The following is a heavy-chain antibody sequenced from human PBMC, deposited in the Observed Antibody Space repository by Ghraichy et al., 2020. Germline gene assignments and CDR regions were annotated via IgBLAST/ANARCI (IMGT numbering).Heavy chain of an antibody. CDR3: ATAAHSGDSGYWYFVL. D-gene: IGHD4-17*01. J-gene: IGHJ2*01. CDR2: ITSSSNYI. Sequence: GESLNISCAASGFTFSTSAMNWVRQAPGKGLEWVSSITSSSNYIDYADSVKGRFTISRDNAENTLYLQMNSLRAEDTAVYYCATAAHSGDSGYWYFVLWGRGTLVTVSS. V-gene: IGHV3-21*01. CDR1: GFTFSTSA.